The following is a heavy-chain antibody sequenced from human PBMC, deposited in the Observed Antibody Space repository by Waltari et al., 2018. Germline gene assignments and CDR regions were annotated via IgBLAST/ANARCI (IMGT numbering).Heavy chain of an antibody. V-gene: IGHV4-34*01. CDR3: ARGGCSGGSCYSPPDY. CDR1: GGSFSGYY. D-gene: IGHD2-15*01. Sequence: QVQLQQWGAGLLKPSETLSLTCAVYGGSFSGYYWSWIRQPPGKGLEWIGEINHSGRTNYNPSLNSRVTIAVDTSKNQFSLKLSSVTAADTAVYYCARGGCSGGSCYSPPDYWGQGTLVTVSS. J-gene: IGHJ4*02. CDR2: INHSGRT.